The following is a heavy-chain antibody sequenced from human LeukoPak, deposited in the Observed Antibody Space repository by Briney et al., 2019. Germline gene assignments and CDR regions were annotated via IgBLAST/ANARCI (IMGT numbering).Heavy chain of an antibody. CDR2: MCGTAGCT. V-gene: IGHV3-23*01. J-gene: IGHJ5*01. CDR3: AKARPNFHENSGHYYRRDGDS. D-gene: IGHD3-22*01. CDR1: GFTFYMYA. Sequence: PGGSLTLSCQASGFTFYMYAMSWVRQAPGKGLEWVASMCGTAGCTFYPDSVKGRFTISRDNSKNVLYLRMNSLTAEDTAIYYCAKARPNFHENSGHYYRRDGDSWGQGTLVTVSS.